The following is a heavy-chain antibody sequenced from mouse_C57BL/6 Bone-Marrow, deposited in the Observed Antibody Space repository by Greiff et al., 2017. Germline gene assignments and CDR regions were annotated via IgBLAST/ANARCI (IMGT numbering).Heavy chain of an antibody. V-gene: IGHV5-9-1*02. CDR2: ISSGGDYI. CDR3: TRDLLWLRRGVWYFDV. CDR1: GFTFSSYA. J-gene: IGHJ1*03. D-gene: IGHD2-2*01. Sequence: EVQLVESGEGLVKPGGSLKLSCAASGFTFSSYAMSWVRQTPEKRLEWVAYISSGGDYIYYADTVKGRFTISRDNARNTLYLQMSSLKSEDTAMYYCTRDLLWLRRGVWYFDVWGTGTTVTVSS.